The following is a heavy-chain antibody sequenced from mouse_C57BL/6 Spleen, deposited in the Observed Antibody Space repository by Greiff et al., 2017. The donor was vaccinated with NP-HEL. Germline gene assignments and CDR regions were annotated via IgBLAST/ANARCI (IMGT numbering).Heavy chain of an antibody. CDR1: GFTFSSYA. Sequence: EVKLMESGEGLVKPGGSLKLSCAASGFTFSSYAMSWVRQTPEKRLEWVAYISSGGDYIYYADTVKGRFTISRDNARNTLYLQMSSLKSEDTAMYYCTRRSSGYLYYAMDYWGQGTSVTVSS. CDR3: TRRSSGYLYYAMDY. CDR2: ISSGGDYI. D-gene: IGHD3-2*02. V-gene: IGHV5S21*01. J-gene: IGHJ4*01.